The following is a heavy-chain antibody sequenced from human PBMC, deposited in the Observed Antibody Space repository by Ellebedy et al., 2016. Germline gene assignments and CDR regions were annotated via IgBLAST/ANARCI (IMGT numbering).Heavy chain of an antibody. V-gene: IGHV3-9*01. CDR1: GLTFDDYA. J-gene: IGHJ6*02. CDR2: ISWNSGRI. CDR3: TKDIGSGSYSAYYGMDV. Sequence: GGSLRLXXVASGLTFDDYAMHWVRQGPGKGLEWVSGISWNSGRIDYADSVKGRFTISRDSAKNSLYLQMNSLRAEDTALYYCTKDIGSGSYSAYYGMDVWGQGTTVTVSS. D-gene: IGHD1-26*01.